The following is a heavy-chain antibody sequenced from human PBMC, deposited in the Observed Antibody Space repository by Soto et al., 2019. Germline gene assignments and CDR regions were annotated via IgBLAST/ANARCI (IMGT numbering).Heavy chain of an antibody. V-gene: IGHV1-8*01. D-gene: IGHD2-2*01. CDR3: ASWELGYCSSTSCSDYYYGMDV. J-gene: IGHJ6*02. CDR1: GYTFTSYD. Sequence: GASVKVSCKASGYTFTSYDINWVRQATGQGLERMGWMNPNSGNTGYAQKFQGRVTMTRNTSISTAYMELSSLRSEDTAVYYCASWELGYCSSTSCSDYYYGMDVWGQGTTVTVSS. CDR2: MNPNSGNT.